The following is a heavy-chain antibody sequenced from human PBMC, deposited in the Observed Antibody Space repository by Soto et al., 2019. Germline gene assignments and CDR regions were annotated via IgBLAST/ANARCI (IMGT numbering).Heavy chain of an antibody. J-gene: IGHJ4*02. V-gene: IGHV3-7*01. Sequence: EVQLVESGGGLVQPGGSLRLSCAASGFTFSSYWMSWVRQAPGKGLEWVANIKHDGSEEYYVDSLKGRFTISRDNAKNSLFLQMNSLRAEATAVYYCARAKVDTAMVSRGNSGHYFDYWGQGTLVTVSS. CDR2: IKHDGSEE. CDR3: ARAKVDTAMVSRGNSGHYFDY. D-gene: IGHD5-18*01. CDR1: GFTFSSYW.